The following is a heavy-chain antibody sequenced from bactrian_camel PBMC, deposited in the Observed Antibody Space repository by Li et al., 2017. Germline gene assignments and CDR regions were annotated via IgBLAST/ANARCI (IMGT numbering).Heavy chain of an antibody. V-gene: IGHV3S42*01. J-gene: IGHJ4*01. CDR3: AAARPHPTIPTMSTLQMMDLSEYDY. D-gene: IGHD4*01. CDR2: SYVGGSR. CDR1: GFTFSNFA. Sequence: QLVESGGGSVQTGGSLRLSCVASGFTFSNFAMSWARQAPGKGIEWVSTSYVGGSRGYLDSVKDRFTVTRDNAKKTLYLQMNNLKPEDTAVYYCAAARPHPTIPTMSTLQMMDLSEYDYWGQGTQVTVS.